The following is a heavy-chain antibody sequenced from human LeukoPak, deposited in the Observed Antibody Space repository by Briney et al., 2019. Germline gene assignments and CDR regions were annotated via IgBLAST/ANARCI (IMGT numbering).Heavy chain of an antibody. V-gene: IGHV3-48*03. D-gene: IGHD2-15*01. CDR2: ISSSGTTI. J-gene: IGHJ4*02. CDR3: ARDGLGVADLDY. Sequence: PGGSLRLSCVASGFMFSSYAMNWVRQAPGKGLEWLSYISSSGTTIYSADSVKGRFTISRDNAKNSLCLHMNRLRGEDTAAYYCARDGLGVADLDYWGQGTLVTVSS. CDR1: GFMFSSYA.